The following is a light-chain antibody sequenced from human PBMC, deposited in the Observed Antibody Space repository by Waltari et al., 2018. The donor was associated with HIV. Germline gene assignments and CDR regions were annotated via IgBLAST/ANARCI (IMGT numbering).Light chain of an antibody. CDR2: EVG. J-gene: IGLJ1*01. V-gene: IGLV2-14*01. CDR3: ISYTTTNYYV. Sequence: QSALTQPASVSGSPGQSLTISCSDSSRHMSTYIRVSWYQQFPGKAHKLIIYEVGNRPSGVSNRFSGSKSGNTASLTISGLQAEDEADYYCISYTTTNYYVFGPGTWVTVL. CDR1: SRHMSTYIR.